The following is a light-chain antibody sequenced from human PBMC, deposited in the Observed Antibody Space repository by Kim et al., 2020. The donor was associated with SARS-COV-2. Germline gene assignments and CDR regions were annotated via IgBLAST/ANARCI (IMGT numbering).Light chain of an antibody. CDR3: QTWGTGIGV. CDR1: SGNSSYA. CDR2: VNSDGSH. V-gene: IGLV4-69*01. Sequence: SVKLTCTLGSGNSSYAIAGHQQQPEKGPRYLMKVNSDGSHSKGDGIPDRFSGSSSGAERYLTISSLQSEDEADYYCQTWGTGIGVFGGGTKLTVL. J-gene: IGLJ3*02.